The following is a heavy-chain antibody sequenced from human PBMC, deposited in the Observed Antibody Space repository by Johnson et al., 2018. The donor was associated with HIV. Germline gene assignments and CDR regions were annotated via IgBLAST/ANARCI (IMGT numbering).Heavy chain of an antibody. Sequence: VQLVESGGGLVKPGGSLRLSCAASGFTFTNAWMNWVRQAPVKGLEWVGRLKSKTDGGTTDYAAPVKGRFTISRDDSKNTLYLQSNSLKTDDTAVYYCTTVRGAFDIWGQGTMVTVSS. V-gene: IGHV3-15*01. CDR3: TTVRGAFDI. D-gene: IGHD3-16*01. CDR2: LKSKTDGGTT. CDR1: GFTFTNAW. J-gene: IGHJ3*02.